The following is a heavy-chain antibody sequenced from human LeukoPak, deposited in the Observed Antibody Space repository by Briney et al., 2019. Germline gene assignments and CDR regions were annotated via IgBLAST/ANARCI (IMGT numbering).Heavy chain of an antibody. V-gene: IGHV4-39*07. CDR2: IYHSGST. J-gene: IGHJ4*02. D-gene: IGHD3-22*01. Sequence: SETLSLTCTVSGGSISSSSYYWGWIRQPPGKGLEWIGSIYHSGSTYYNPSLKSRVTISVDTSKNQFSLKLSSVTAADTAVYYCARVVLVSYDSSGYSQPHYFDYWGQGTLVTVSS. CDR1: GGSISSSSYY. CDR3: ARVVLVSYDSSGYSQPHYFDY.